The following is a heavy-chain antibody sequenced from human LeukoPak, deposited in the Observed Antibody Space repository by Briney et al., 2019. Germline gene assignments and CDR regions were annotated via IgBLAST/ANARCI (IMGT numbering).Heavy chain of an antibody. V-gene: IGHV3-74*01. CDR2: INTDGRNT. J-gene: IGHJ4*02. Sequence: GGSLRLSCVVSGVTFSQSWMHWVRQVPGKGLVWVSRINTDGRNTIYADSVKGRFTISRDNAKNTLYLQMNSLRAEDTAVYYCARESIAVAGAPFDYWGQGTLVTVSS. CDR1: GVTFSQSW. D-gene: IGHD6-19*01. CDR3: ARESIAVAGAPFDY.